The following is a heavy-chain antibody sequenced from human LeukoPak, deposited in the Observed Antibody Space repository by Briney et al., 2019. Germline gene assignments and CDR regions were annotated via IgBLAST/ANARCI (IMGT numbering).Heavy chain of an antibody. Sequence: SVTVSCTASGGTFSSYAISWVRQAPGQGLEWMGGIIPIFGTANYAQKFQGRVTITADESTSTAYMELSSLRSEDTAVYYCARDMAAAGTGGFDPWGQGTLVTVSS. CDR1: GGTFSSYA. CDR3: ARDMAAAGTGGFDP. J-gene: IGHJ5*02. D-gene: IGHD6-13*01. CDR2: IIPIFGTA. V-gene: IGHV1-69*01.